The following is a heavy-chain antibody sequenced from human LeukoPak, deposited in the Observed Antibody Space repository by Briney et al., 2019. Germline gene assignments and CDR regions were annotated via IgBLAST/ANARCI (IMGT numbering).Heavy chain of an antibody. CDR2: VYSGGST. CDR1: GFTVSNNY. Sequence: GGSLRLSCAASGFTVSNNYMSWVRQAPGKGLEWVSVVYSGGSTNYADSVNGRFTISRDNFKNTLYLQMNSLRAEDTAVYYCAKDLCSGGSCYGEYYYYGMDVWGKGTTVTVSS. V-gene: IGHV3-66*02. CDR3: AKDLCSGGSCYGEYYYYGMDV. D-gene: IGHD2-15*01. J-gene: IGHJ6*04.